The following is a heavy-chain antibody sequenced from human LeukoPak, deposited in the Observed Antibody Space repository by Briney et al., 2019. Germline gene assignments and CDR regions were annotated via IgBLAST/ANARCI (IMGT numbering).Heavy chain of an antibody. D-gene: IGHD6-6*01. CDR2: ILYDGSNK. Sequence: GGSLRLSCAASGFTFSSYGMHWVRQAPGKGLEWVAVILYDGSNKYYADSVKGRFTISRDNSKNTLYLQMNSLRAEDTAVYYGAKWPSSSASVWRVDCWRQGAMVTVCS. V-gene: IGHV3-30*18. CDR3: AKWPSSSASVWRVDC. J-gene: IGHJ4*02. CDR1: GFTFSSYG.